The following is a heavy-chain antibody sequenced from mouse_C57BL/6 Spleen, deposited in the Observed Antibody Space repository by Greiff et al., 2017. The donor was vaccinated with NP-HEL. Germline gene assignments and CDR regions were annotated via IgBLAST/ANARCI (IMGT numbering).Heavy chain of an antibody. CDR3: ARSDSNLYY. CDR2: IDPSDSYT. Sequence: VQLQQPGAELVMPGASVKLSCKASGYTFTSYWMHWVKQRPGQGLEWIGEIDPSDSYTNYNQKFKGKSTLTVDKSSSTAYMQLSSLTSEDSAVYYCARSDSNLYYWGQGTTLTVSS. CDR1: GYTFTSYW. J-gene: IGHJ2*01. D-gene: IGHD2-5*01. V-gene: IGHV1-69*01.